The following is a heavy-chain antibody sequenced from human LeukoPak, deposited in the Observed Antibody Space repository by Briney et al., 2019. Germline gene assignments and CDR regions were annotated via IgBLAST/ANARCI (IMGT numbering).Heavy chain of an antibody. CDR3: AKGYAGTFLGLGYFDY. D-gene: IGHD6-13*01. CDR2: ISGSGGST. Sequence: GGSLRLSCAASGLTFSSYAMSWVGQAPGKGLEWVSAISGSGGSTYYADSVKGRFTISRDNSKNTLYLQMDSLRAEDTAVYYCAKGYAGTFLGLGYFDYWGQGTLVTVSS. J-gene: IGHJ4*02. V-gene: IGHV3-23*01. CDR1: GLTFSSYA.